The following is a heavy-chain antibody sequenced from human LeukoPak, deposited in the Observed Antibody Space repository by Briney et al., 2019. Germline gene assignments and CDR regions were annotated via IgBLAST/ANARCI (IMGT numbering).Heavy chain of an antibody. J-gene: IGHJ5*02. D-gene: IGHD3-22*01. CDR1: GFTFSSYS. CDR3: AKRLYYDSSGYYYHNWFDP. V-gene: IGHV3-23*01. Sequence: GGSLRLSCAASGFTFSSYSMSWVRQAPGKGLECVSAISGSGGSTHYADSVKGRFTISRDNSKNTLYLQMNSLRAEDTAVYYCAKRLYYDSSGYYYHNWFDPWGQGTLVTVSS. CDR2: ISGSGGST.